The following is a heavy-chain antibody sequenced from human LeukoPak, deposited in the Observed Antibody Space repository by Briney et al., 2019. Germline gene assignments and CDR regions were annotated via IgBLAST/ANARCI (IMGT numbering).Heavy chain of an antibody. Sequence: ASVKVSCKASGYTFTGYYMHWVRQAPGQGLEWMGWINPNSGGINYAQKFQGRVTMTRDPSISTAYMELSRLRSDDTAVYYCAREEEWELPGKDYYYYYMDVWGKGTSVTVSS. V-gene: IGHV1-2*02. J-gene: IGHJ6*03. CDR3: AREEEWELPGKDYYYYYMDV. CDR2: INPNSGGI. D-gene: IGHD1-26*01. CDR1: GYTFTGYY.